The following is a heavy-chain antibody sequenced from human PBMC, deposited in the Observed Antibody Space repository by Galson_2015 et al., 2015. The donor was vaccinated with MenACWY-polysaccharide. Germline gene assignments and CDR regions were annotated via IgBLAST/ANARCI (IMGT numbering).Heavy chain of an antibody. CDR3: ARDSDSSGYWGGFFDY. J-gene: IGHJ4*02. Sequence: LSCAASGFTFSSYAMHWVRQAPGKGLEWVAVISYDGSNKYYADSVKGRFTISRDNSKNTLYLQMHSLRAEDTAVYYCARDSDSSGYWGGFFDYWGQGTLVTVSS. CDR1: GFTFSSYA. V-gene: IGHV3-30-3*01. CDR2: ISYDGSNK. D-gene: IGHD3-22*01.